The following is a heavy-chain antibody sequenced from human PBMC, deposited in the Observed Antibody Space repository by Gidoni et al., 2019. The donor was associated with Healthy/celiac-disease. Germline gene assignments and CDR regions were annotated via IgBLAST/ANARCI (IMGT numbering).Heavy chain of an antibody. Sequence: QVQLQESGPGLVKPSQTLSLTCTVSGGSISSGSYYWSWIRQPAGKGLEWIGRIYTSGSTNYNPSLKSRVTISVDTSKNQFSLKLSSVTAADTAVYYCASASGIERDGSSGWYGGYYFDYWGQGTLVTVSS. CDR3: ASASGIERDGSSGWYGGYYFDY. J-gene: IGHJ4*02. D-gene: IGHD6-19*01. CDR2: IYTSGST. CDR1: GGSISSGSYY. V-gene: IGHV4-61*02.